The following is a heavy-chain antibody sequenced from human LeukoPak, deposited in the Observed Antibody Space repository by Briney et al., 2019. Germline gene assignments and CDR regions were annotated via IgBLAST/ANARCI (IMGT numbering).Heavy chain of an antibody. J-gene: IGHJ4*02. CDR1: GFTFSSYA. D-gene: IGHD3-10*01. V-gene: IGHV3-23*01. Sequence: PGRSLRLSCAASGFTFSSYAMTWVRQAPGKGLEWVSSISRSGGGTYSVDSVRGRFTISRDNSKKTLYLQMNSLRADDTAMYYCAKLRDGAGTSNWGQGTLVTVSS. CDR2: ISRSGGGT. CDR3: AKLRDGAGTSN.